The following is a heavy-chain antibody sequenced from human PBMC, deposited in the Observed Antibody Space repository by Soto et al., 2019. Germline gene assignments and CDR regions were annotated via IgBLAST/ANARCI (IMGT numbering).Heavy chain of an antibody. Sequence: QVQLVQSGAEVKKPGSSVKVSCKASGGTFSSYAISWVRQAPGQGLEWMGGIIPIFGTANYAQKFQGRVTITADESTSTAYMDLSSLRSEDTAVYYCARDGIAARVSVLGYGMDVWGQGTTVTVSS. CDR3: ARDGIAARVSVLGYGMDV. D-gene: IGHD6-6*01. CDR2: IIPIFGTA. CDR1: GGTFSSYA. J-gene: IGHJ6*02. V-gene: IGHV1-69*01.